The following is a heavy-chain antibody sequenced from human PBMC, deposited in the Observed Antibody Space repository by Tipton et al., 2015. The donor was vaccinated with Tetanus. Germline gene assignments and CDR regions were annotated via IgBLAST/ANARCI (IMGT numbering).Heavy chain of an antibody. V-gene: IGHV4-4*02. CDR2: IYHSGST. CDR1: GVSISSSNW. D-gene: IGHD6-13*01. CDR3: AKGPQQLATPVYLDS. J-gene: IGHJ4*02. Sequence: GLVKPSGTLSLICTVSGVSISSSNWWSWVRQPPGKGLEWIGEIYHSGSTNYNPSLKGRLTISVHKSKNLFSLNLTSVTAADTAMYYCAKGPQQLATPVYLDSWGRGTLVTVSS.